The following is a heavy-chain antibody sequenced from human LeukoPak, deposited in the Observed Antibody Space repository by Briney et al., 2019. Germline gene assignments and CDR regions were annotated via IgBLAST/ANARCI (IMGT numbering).Heavy chain of an antibody. CDR3: AKAGYSYGCFGY. V-gene: IGHV4-38-2*02. CDR1: GYSISSGYY. Sequence: SETLSLTCTVSGYSISSGYYWGWIRQPPGKGLEWIGSIYHSGSTYYNPSLKSRVTISVDTSKNQFSLKLSSVTAADTAVYYCAKAGYSYGCFGYWGQGTLVTVSS. D-gene: IGHD5-18*01. J-gene: IGHJ4*02. CDR2: IYHSGST.